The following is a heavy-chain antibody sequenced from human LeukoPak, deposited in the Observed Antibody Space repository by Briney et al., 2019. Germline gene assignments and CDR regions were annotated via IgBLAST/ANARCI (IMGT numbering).Heavy chain of an antibody. V-gene: IGHV3-15*01. Sequence: GGSLRLSCASSGFIFSNVWMSWVRQAPGKGLEWVGRIKSKTDGGATDYAAPVKGRFTISRDDSKNTLYLQMNSLKTEDTAVYYCTTLKCNYGPLDFWGQGTLVTVAS. J-gene: IGHJ4*02. D-gene: IGHD4-17*01. CDR3: TTLKCNYGPLDF. CDR2: IKSKTDGGAT. CDR1: GFIFSNVW.